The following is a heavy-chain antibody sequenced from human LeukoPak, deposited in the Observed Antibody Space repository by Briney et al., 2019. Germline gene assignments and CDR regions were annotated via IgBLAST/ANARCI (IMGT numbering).Heavy chain of an antibody. CDR2: INPNSGDT. V-gene: IGHV1-2*02. CDR3: AGEYCSGGSCRQGFDY. CDR1: GYTFTDYY. D-gene: IGHD2-15*01. Sequence: ASVKVSCNASGYTFTDYYMHWVRQAPGQGLEWMGWINPNSGDTNHAQNFQGRVTLTRDTSISTAYMELSSLRSDDSAVYYCAGEYCSGGSCRQGFDYWGQGTLVTVSS. J-gene: IGHJ4*02.